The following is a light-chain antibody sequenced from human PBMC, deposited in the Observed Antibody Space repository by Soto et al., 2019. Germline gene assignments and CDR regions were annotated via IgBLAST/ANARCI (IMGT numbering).Light chain of an antibody. CDR2: GNN. V-gene: IGLV1-40*01. CDR1: SSNIGAAYD. Sequence: QSVLTQPPSVSGAPGQKVTISCTRSSSNIGAAYDVHWYQHLPGTAPKLLIYGNNNRPSGVPDRFSGSKSGTSASLAITGLQAEDEAAYSCQSYDSSLSGWVFGGGTKLTVL. J-gene: IGLJ3*02. CDR3: QSYDSSLSGWV.